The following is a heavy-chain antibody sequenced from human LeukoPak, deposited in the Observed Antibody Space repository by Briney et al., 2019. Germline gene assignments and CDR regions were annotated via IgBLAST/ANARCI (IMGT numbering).Heavy chain of an antibody. CDR3: ARGRSRDSSGYYYPRLSGYFDY. J-gene: IGHJ4*02. CDR2: IYYSGST. CDR1: GGSISSGDYY. V-gene: IGHV4-30-4*08. Sequence: PSETLSLTCTVSGGSISSGDYYWSWIRQPPGKGLEWIGYIYYSGSTYYNPSLKSRVTISVDTSKNQFSLKLSSVTAADTAVYYCARGRSRDSSGYYYPRLSGYFDYWGQGTLVTVSS. D-gene: IGHD3-22*01.